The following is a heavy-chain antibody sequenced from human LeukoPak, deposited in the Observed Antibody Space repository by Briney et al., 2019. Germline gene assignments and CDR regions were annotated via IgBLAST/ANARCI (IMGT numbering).Heavy chain of an antibody. J-gene: IGHJ4*02. V-gene: IGHV3-30*02. Sequence: TGGSLRLSCAAYGFTFTSYCIHWVRQAPGNCLEWVAFIRFDGGNKYYADSVRGRFTISRDNSKNTLYLQMNSLRAEDTAVYYCAKDLPYIVGATVTDYWGQGTLVTVSS. D-gene: IGHD1-26*01. CDR1: GFTFTSYC. CDR2: IRFDGGNK. CDR3: AKDLPYIVGATVTDY.